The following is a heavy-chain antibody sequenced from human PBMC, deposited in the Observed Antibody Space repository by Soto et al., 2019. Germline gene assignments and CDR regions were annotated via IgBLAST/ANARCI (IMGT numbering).Heavy chain of an antibody. D-gene: IGHD5-18*01. CDR3: VKDGGGVRYNYNIRGDS. Sequence: QVQLVESGGGVVHPGRSLRLSCVASGIDLENYGIHWVRQAPGEGLEWVAVISSDGTKKSYIDSVRGRFTISRDNSRSTVFLQMNSVRREDTAMYYCVKDGGGVRYNYNIRGDSWGQGTQVTVSS. CDR1: GIDLENYG. V-gene: IGHV3-30*18. CDR2: ISSDGTKK. J-gene: IGHJ4*02.